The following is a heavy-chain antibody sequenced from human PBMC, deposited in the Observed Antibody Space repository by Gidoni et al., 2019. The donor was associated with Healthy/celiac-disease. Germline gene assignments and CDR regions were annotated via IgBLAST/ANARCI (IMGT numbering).Heavy chain of an antibody. CDR2: INHSGRT. D-gene: IGHD3-3*01. CDR3: AREVNFWSGYRRKEGKKNGMDV. CDR1: GGSFSGYY. J-gene: IGHJ6*02. Sequence: QVQLQQWGAGLLKPSETLSLTCAVYGGSFSGYYWSWIRQPPGKGLEWIGEINHSGRTNYNPSLKSRVTISVDTSKNQFSLKLSSVTAADTAVYYCAREVNFWSGYRRKEGKKNGMDVWGQGTTVTVSS. V-gene: IGHV4-34*01.